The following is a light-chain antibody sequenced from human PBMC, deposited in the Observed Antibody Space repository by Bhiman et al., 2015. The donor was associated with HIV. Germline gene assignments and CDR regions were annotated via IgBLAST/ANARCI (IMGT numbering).Light chain of an antibody. J-gene: IGLJ2*01. V-gene: IGLV1-44*01. CDR3: CSYAGSSTLL. CDR1: TSNIGING. Sequence: QSGLTQPPSASGTAGQRGTISCSGSTSNIGINGVNWYQQQVPGTAPKLLIYRGNQRPAGVPDRFSGSKSGTSASLAISGLQAEDEADYYCCSYAGSSTLLFGGGTKLTVL. CDR2: RGN.